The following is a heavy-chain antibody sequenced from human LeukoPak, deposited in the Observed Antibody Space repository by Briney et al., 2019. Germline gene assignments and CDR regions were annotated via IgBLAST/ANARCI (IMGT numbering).Heavy chain of an antibody. J-gene: IGHJ4*02. CDR1: GGSISSYY. CDR3: ARGSGRRGVFFDY. V-gene: IGHV4-59*08. Sequence: PSETLSLTCTVSGGSISSYYWSWIRQPPGKGLEWIGYIYYSGSTNYNPSLKSRVTISVDTSKNQFSLKLSSVTAADTAVYYCARGSGRRGVFFDYWGQGTLVTVSS. CDR2: IYYSGST. D-gene: IGHD1-26*01.